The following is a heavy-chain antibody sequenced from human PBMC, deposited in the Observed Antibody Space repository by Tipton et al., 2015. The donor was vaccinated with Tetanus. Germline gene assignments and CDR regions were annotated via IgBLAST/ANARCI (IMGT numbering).Heavy chain of an antibody. J-gene: IGHJ4*02. CDR1: GGSITSDNHY. CDR3: GTLVRGVLLTRVIEN. Sequence: SLRLSCAVSGGSITSDNHYWSWIRQPPGKGLEWVSYISGSSNTIYVAESVKGRLTPSRDNAKNSLYLQMDSLRVEDTAVYYCGTLVRGVLLTRVIENWGQGALVIVSS. CDR2: ISGSSNTI. D-gene: IGHD3-10*01. V-gene: IGHV3-11*01.